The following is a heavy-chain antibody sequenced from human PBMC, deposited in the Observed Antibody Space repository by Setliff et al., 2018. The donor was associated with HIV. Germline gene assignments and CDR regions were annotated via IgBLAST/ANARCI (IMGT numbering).Heavy chain of an antibody. V-gene: IGHV4-59*11. CDR3: ARVDRVEYAFDI. J-gene: IGHJ3*02. CDR2: IHYSGIT. D-gene: IGHD2-15*01. Sequence: PSETLSLTCSVSGGSIRSHWSWIRQPPGKGLEWVGYIHYSGITKYNSSLKRRVTMSIDTSKNQFSLKLSSATAADTAIYYCARVDRVEYAFDIWGQGAMVTVSS. CDR1: GGSIRSH.